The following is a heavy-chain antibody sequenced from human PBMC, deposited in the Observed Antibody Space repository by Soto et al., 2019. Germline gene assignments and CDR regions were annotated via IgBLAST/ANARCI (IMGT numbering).Heavy chain of an antibody. CDR2: INSDGSST. V-gene: IGHV3-74*01. Sequence: PGGSLRLSCSASGFTLSSYWMHWVRQAPGKGLVWVSRINSDGSSTSYADSVKGRFTISRDNAKNTLYLQMNSLRAEDTAVYYCARGSLDFWGGYLAHGMDVWGQGTTVTVSS. CDR1: GFTLSSYW. CDR3: ARGSLDFWGGYLAHGMDV. J-gene: IGHJ6*02. D-gene: IGHD3-3*01.